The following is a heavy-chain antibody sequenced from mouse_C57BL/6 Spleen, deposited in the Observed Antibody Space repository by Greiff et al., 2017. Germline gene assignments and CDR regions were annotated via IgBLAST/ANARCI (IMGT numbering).Heavy chain of an antibody. CDR3: ARRFITTVAHDFDY. CDR1: GYTFTSYW. J-gene: IGHJ2*01. V-gene: IGHV1-69*01. CDR2: IDPSDSYT. D-gene: IGHD1-1*01. Sequence: VQLQQPGAELVMPGASVKLSCKASGYTFTSYWMHWVKQRPGQGLEWIGEIDPSDSYTNYNQKFKGKSTLTVDKSSSTAYMQLSSLTSEDSAVYYCARRFITTVAHDFDYWGQGTTLTVSS.